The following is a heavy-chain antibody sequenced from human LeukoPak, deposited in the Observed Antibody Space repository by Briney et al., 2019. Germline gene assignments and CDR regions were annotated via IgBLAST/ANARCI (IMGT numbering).Heavy chain of an antibody. CDR3: ARLGRSYDFWSGYPDY. J-gene: IGHJ4*02. CDR1: GYNFTNYW. D-gene: IGHD3-3*01. CDR2: IDPSDSYN. V-gene: IGHV5-10-1*01. Sequence: GESLKISCKGSGYNFTNYWISWVRQMPGKGLEWMGTIDPSDSYNNYSPSFQGHVTIAADKSISTAYLQWSSLKASDTAMYYCARLGRSYDFWSGYPDYWGQGTLVTVSS.